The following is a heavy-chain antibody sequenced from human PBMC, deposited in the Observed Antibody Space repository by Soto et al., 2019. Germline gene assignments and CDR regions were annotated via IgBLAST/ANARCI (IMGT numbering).Heavy chain of an antibody. Sequence: SEPLSVNCTVSGGSISSGGYYWSWIRQHPGKGLEWIGYIYYSGSTYYNPSLKSRVTISVDTSKNQFSLKLSSVTAADTAVYYCARAYKEDYDILTGPNWFDPWGQGTLVTVSS. CDR2: IYYSGST. D-gene: IGHD3-9*01. V-gene: IGHV4-31*03. CDR1: GGSISSGGYY. J-gene: IGHJ5*02. CDR3: ARAYKEDYDILTGPNWFDP.